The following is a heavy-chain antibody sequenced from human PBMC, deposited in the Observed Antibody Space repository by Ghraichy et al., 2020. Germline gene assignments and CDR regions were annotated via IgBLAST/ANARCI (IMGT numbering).Heavy chain of an antibody. D-gene: IGHD3-3*01. J-gene: IGHJ5*02. Sequence: GESLNISCAASGFTFSSYAMSWVRQAPGKGLEWVSAISGSGGSTYYADSVKGRFTISRDNSKNTLYLQMNSLKAEDTAVYYCAKATYYDFWSGYDNWFDPWGQGTLVTVSS. CDR3: AKATYYDFWSGYDNWFDP. CDR2: ISGSGGST. CDR1: GFTFSSYA. V-gene: IGHV3-23*01.